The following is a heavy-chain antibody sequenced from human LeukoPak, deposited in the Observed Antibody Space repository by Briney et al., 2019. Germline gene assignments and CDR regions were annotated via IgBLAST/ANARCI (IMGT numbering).Heavy chain of an antibody. CDR3: AKGSYYDSSGSFYFDY. Sequence: GGSLRLSCAASEFTFSSYSMNWVRQAPGKGLEWVSGISGSGDNTYYADSVKGRFTISRDNSKNTLYVQVNSLGTEDTAAYYCAKGSYYDSSGSFYFDYWGQGTLVTVSS. D-gene: IGHD3-22*01. V-gene: IGHV3-23*01. CDR2: ISGSGDNT. CDR1: EFTFSSYS. J-gene: IGHJ4*02.